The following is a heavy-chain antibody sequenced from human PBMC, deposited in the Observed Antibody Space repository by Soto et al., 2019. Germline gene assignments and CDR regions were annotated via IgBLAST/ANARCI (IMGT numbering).Heavy chain of an antibody. CDR1: GFTFSSYW. J-gene: IGHJ1*01. Sequence: EVQLVESGGGLVQPGGSLRLSCVASGFTFSSYWMHWVRQAPGKGLVWVSSISNDGSSIYADPVKGRFTISSDNAKNTLYLQMHSLRAEDTAVYYCARLPNKSPQNWGQGTLVIVSP. CDR3: ARLPNKSPQN. V-gene: IGHV3-74*01. CDR2: ISNDGSS.